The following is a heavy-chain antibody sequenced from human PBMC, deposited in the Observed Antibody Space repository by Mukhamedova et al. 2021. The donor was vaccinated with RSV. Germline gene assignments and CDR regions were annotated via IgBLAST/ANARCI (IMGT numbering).Heavy chain of an antibody. CDR2: ITHEGSST. J-gene: IGHJ4*02. D-gene: IGHD3/OR15-3a*01. V-gene: IGHV3-74*01. CDR1: TFSNFW. Sequence: TFSNFWMHWVRQAPGKGLEWVSRITHEGSSTSYADSVKGRFTISRDNAKNALYPQMNSLRDDDTAVYYCARVVGAWTHYDYWGQG. CDR3: ARVVGAWTHYDY.